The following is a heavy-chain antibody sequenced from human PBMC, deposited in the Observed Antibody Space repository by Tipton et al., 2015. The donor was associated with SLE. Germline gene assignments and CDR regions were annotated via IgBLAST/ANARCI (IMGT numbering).Heavy chain of an antibody. V-gene: IGHV1-18*01. D-gene: IGHD3-9*01. CDR2: ISAYNGNT. CDR3: ARDSLVTFDILTGYYNRFDP. J-gene: IGHJ5*02. CDR1: GFAFVDYG. Sequence: QVQLVQSGPEVKKPGASVKVSCKAAGFAFVDYGISWVRQAPGQGLEWMGWISAYNGNTNYAQKLQGRVTMTTDTSTSTAYMELRSLRSDDTAVYYCARDSLVTFDILTGYYNRFDPWGQGTLVTVSS.